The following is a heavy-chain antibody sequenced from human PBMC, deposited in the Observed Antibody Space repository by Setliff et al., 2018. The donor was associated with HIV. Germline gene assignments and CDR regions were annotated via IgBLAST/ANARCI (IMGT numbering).Heavy chain of an antibody. Sequence: ASVKVSCKASGGTFSSYAMHWVRQAPGQRPEWLGWISNGDPNVKYSQKFQGRVTITTDRSAATVYMELSSLTSEDTAVYYCARIDNNWGSANWGQGTLVTVSS. V-gene: IGHV1-3*04. CDR2: ISNGDPNV. CDR3: ARIDNNWGSAN. CDR1: GGTFSSYA. J-gene: IGHJ4*02. D-gene: IGHD7-27*01.